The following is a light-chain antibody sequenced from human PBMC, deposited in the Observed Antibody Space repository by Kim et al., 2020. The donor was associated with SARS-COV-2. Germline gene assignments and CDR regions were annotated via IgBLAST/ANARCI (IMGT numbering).Light chain of an antibody. Sequence: EIVLTQSPGTLSLSPGEGATLSCRASQSVSSSYLAWYQQKPAQAPRLLIYGASSRATGIPDRFSGSGSGTDFTLTISRLESEDFAVYFCQHYSSSPPTTFGGGTKVDIK. CDR3: QHYSSSPPTT. CDR2: GAS. J-gene: IGKJ4*01. V-gene: IGKV3-20*01. CDR1: QSVSSSY.